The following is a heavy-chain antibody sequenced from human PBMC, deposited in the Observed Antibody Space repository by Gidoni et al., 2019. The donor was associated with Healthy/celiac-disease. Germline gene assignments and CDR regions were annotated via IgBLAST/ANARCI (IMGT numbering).Heavy chain of an antibody. CDR1: GFTFSSYW. J-gene: IGHJ2*01. V-gene: IGHV3-7*01. CDR2: IRQDGSEK. D-gene: IGHD1-7*01. CDR3: ARDLKKWNYQPRLKFYWYFDL. Sequence: EVQLVESGGGLVQPRGSLRLSCAASGFTFSSYWMSWVRQAPGKGLEWVANIRQDGSEKYYVDSVKGRFTISRDNAKNSLYLQMNSLRAEDTAVYYCARDLKKWNYQPRLKFYWYFDLWGRGTLVTVSS.